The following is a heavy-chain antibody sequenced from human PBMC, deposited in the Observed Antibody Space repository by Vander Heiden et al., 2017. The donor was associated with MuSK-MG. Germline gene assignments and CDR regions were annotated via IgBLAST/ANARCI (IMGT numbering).Heavy chain of an antibody. Sequence: SYWIGWVRQMPGKGLEWIGIIYPGDSDTRYSPSFQGQVTISADKSISTAYLQWSSLKASDTAMYYCARRGELSGGFDYWGQGTLVTVSS. V-gene: IGHV5-51*01. D-gene: IGHD1-26*01. CDR3: ARRGELSGGFDY. CDR1: SYW. CDR2: IYPGDSDT. J-gene: IGHJ4*02.